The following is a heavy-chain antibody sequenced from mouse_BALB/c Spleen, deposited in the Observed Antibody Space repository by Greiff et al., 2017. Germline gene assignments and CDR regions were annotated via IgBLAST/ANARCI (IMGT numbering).Heavy chain of an antibody. CDR2: IWSGGST. Sequence: QVQLKESGPGLVQPSQSLSITCTVSGFSLTSYGVHWVRQSPGKGLEWLGVIWSGGSTDYNAAFISRLSISKDNSKSQVFLKMNSLQTDDTARYYCARGAITTGYWYFDVWGAGTTVTVSS. V-gene: IGHV2-4-1*01. CDR3: ARGAITTGYWYFDV. CDR1: GFSLTSYG. D-gene: IGHD2-4*01. J-gene: IGHJ1*01.